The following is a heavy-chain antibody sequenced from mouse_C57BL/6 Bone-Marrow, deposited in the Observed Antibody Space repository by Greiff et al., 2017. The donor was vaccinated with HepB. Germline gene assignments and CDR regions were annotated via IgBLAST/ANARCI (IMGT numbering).Heavy chain of an antibody. CDR3: ASPSYYREAWFAY. V-gene: IGHV5-4*01. CDR1: GFTFSSYA. J-gene: IGHJ3*01. D-gene: IGHD2-14*01. CDR2: LSDGGSYT. Sequence: EVQLVESGGGLVKPGGSLKLSCAASGFTFSSYAMSWVRQTPEKRLEWVATLSDGGSYTYYPDNVKGRFTISRDNAKNNLYLQMSHLKSEDTAMYYCASPSYYREAWFAYWGQGTLVTVSA.